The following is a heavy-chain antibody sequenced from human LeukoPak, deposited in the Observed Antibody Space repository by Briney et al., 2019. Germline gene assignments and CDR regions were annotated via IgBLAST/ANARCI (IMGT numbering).Heavy chain of an antibody. CDR3: AREHIRDYQDRYSNVLKWVIDH. Sequence: ASVRVSCKTSGYKLTSYGIIWVRQAPGQGLEWMGRISGDNANTAYAESFQGRVTMTTDASTSTAYMDLRSLRSDDTAVYFCAREHIRDYQDRYSNVLKWVIDHWGQGTLVIVSS. D-gene: IGHD1-26*01. V-gene: IGHV1-18*01. CDR1: GYKLTSYG. J-gene: IGHJ4*02. CDR2: ISGDNANT.